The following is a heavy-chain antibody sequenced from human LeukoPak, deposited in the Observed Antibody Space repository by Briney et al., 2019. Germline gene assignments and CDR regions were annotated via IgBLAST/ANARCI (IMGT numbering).Heavy chain of an antibody. CDR3: AKDRTRTTHSTFDY. CDR2: ISGSGGST. D-gene: IGHD1-14*01. CDR1: GFTFSSYA. Sequence: PGASLRLSCAAAGFTFSSYAMSSVRQAPGKGLEWVSSISGSGGSTYYADSVKGRFPISRNNNTNTLYLQMNSLRAEDTAVYYCAKDRTRTTHSTFDYWGQGTLVTVSS. V-gene: IGHV3-23*01. J-gene: IGHJ4*02.